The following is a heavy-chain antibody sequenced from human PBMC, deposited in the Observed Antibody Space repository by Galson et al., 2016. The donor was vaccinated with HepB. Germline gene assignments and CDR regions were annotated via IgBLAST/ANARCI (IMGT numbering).Heavy chain of an antibody. J-gene: IGHJ4*02. V-gene: IGHV3-21*01. CDR1: GFTFRNYR. Sequence: SLRLSCAASGFTFRNYRMNWVRQAPGKGLEWVSSISSGSAYTYSADSVKGRFTISRDNVKNSLYLQMNSLRAEDTALYYCARDMSSGWYWVYFDYWGQGTLVTVSS. D-gene: IGHD6-19*01. CDR2: ISSGSAYT. CDR3: ARDMSSGWYWVYFDY.